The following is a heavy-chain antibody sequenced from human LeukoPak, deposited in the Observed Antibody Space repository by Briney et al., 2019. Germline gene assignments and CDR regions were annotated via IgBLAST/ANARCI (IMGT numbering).Heavy chain of an antibody. V-gene: IGHV3-73*01. D-gene: IGHD1-26*01. J-gene: IGHJ1*01. CDR3: TAKVGATYCLQH. CDR2: IRSKANSYAT. Sequence: PGGSLRLSCAASGFTFSGSAMHWVRQASGKGLEWIGRIRSKANSYATTYAASVKGRFTISRDDSKNTAYLQMNSLKTEDTAVYYCTAKVGATYCLQHWGQGTLVTVSS. CDR1: GFTFSGSA.